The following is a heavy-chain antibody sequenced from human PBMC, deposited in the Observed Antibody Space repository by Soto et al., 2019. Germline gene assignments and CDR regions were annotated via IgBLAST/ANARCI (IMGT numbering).Heavy chain of an antibody. CDR3: ARGGGVLVDY. CDR1: GFMFSSYA. J-gene: IGHJ4*02. V-gene: IGHV3-30-3*01. Sequence: QVQLVESGGGVVQPGRSLRLSCAASGFMFSSYAMHWVRQAPGKGLEWVAVKTYDGSNKYYADSVKGRFTISRDNSKNTLYLQRNRLRAEDTAVYYCARGGGVLVDYWGQGTLVTVSS. CDR2: KTYDGSNK. D-gene: IGHD2-8*02.